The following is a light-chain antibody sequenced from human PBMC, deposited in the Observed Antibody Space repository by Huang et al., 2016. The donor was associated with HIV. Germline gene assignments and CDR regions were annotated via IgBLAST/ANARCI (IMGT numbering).Light chain of an antibody. CDR3: QQRSKWPPVYT. J-gene: IGKJ2*01. CDR1: QRVENT. V-gene: IGKV3-11*01. Sequence: EIVLTQSPATLSLSPGDRATLSCRASQRVENTVAGYQQKPGQPPRLLMYDASIRATGIPARCSGSGSGTDFTLTISSLEPDDFAVYYCQQRSKWPPVYTFGQGTKLEIK. CDR2: DAS.